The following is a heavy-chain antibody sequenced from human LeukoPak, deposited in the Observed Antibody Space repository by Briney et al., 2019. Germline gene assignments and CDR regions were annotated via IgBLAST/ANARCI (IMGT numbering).Heavy chain of an antibody. CDR2: TYYRSKWYN. CDR1: GDSVSNNTTA. Sequence: SQTLSLTCAISGDSVSNNTTAWNWIRQSPSRGLEWLGRTYYRSKWYNEYAASVKSRITINPDTSKNQFSLQLNSVNPEDTAVYFCAKGYSISFWGQGTLVTVSS. CDR3: AKGYSISF. D-gene: IGHD6-13*01. V-gene: IGHV6-1*01. J-gene: IGHJ4*02.